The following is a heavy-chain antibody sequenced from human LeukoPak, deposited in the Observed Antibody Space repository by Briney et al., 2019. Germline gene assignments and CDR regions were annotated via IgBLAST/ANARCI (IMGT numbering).Heavy chain of an antibody. J-gene: IGHJ6*02. D-gene: IGHD6-19*01. CDR3: ARDSTVATYYGVDV. CDR1: GFIFSSYA. V-gene: IGHV3-7*01. Sequence: GGSLRLSCAASGFIFSSYAMSWVRQAPGKGLEWVANIQADGSEENYIDSVQGRFTISRDNAKTSLYLQMNSLRADDTAVYYCARDSTVATYYGVDVWGQGTTVTVSS. CDR2: IQADGSEE.